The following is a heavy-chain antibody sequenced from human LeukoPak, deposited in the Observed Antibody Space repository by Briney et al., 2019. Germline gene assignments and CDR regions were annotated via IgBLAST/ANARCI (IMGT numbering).Heavy chain of an antibody. D-gene: IGHD2-21*02. CDR2: INSDGSST. J-gene: IGHJ2*01. V-gene: IGHV3-74*01. CDR3: ARDVVVTAYWYFDL. CDR1: GFTFSSYW. Sequence: SGGSLRLSCAASGFTFSSYWMHWVRQAPGKGLVWVSRINSDGSSTSYADSVKGRFTISRDNAKNSLYLQMNSLRAEDTAVYYCARDVVVTAYWYFDLWGRGTLVTVSS.